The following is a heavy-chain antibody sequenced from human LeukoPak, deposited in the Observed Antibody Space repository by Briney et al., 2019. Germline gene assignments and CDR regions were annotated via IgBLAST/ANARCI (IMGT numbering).Heavy chain of an antibody. D-gene: IGHD3-22*01. CDR1: GASISSYY. V-gene: IGHV4-59*01. CDR3: ARTPYYYDSSGSNWFDP. Sequence: SETLSLTCTVSGASISSYYWSWIRQPPGKGLEWIGYIYYSGSTNYNPSPKSRVTISVDTSKNQFSLKLSSVTAADTAVYYCARTPYYYDSSGSNWFDPWGQGTLVTVSS. CDR2: IYYSGST. J-gene: IGHJ5*02.